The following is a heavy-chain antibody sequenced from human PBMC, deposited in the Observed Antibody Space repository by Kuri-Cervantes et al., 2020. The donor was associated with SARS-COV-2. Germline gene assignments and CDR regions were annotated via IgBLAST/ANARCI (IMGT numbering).Heavy chain of an antibody. CDR3: AKPYCSGGSCYWYNWFDP. V-gene: IGHV3-9*01. D-gene: IGHD2-15*01. Sequence: SLKISCAASGFTFDDYAMHWVRQAPGKGLEWVSGISWNSGSIGYADSVKGRFTISRDNAKNSLYLQMNSLRAEDTAVYYCAKPYCSGGSCYWYNWFDPWGQGNRVNGAS. CDR2: ISWNSGSI. J-gene: IGHJ5*02. CDR1: GFTFDDYA.